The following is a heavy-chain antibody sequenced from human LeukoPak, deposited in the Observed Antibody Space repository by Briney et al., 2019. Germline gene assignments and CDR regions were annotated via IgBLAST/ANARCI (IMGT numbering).Heavy chain of an antibody. D-gene: IGHD2-2*01. CDR1: GGSLSGYY. CDR3: ARGRRLGVVVPAAGIRWFDP. V-gene: IGHV4-34*01. CDR2: INHSGST. J-gene: IGHJ5*02. Sequence: KPSDPLSLTCAVYGGSLSGYYWSWIRQPPGKGLEWIGEINHSGSTNYNPSLKSRVTISVDTSKNQFSLKLSSVTAADTAVYHRARGRRLGVVVPAAGIRWFDPWGQGTLVTVSS.